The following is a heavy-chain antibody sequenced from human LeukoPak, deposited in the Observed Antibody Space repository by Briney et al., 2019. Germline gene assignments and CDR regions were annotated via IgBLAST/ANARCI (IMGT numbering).Heavy chain of an antibody. V-gene: IGHV4-39*01. CDR1: GGSISSGSYY. CDR3: ARHRWKLYDAFDI. CDR2: IYYSGST. D-gene: IGHD2-15*01. Sequence: PSETLSLTCTVSGGSISSGSYYWSWIRQPAGKGLEWIGSIYYSGSTYYNPSLKSRVTISVDTSKNQFSLKLSSVTAADTAVYYCARHRWKLYDAFDIWGQGTMVTVSS. J-gene: IGHJ3*02.